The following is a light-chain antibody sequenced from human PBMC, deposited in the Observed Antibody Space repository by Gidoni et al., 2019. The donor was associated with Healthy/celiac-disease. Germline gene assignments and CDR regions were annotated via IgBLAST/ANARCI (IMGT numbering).Light chain of an antibody. J-gene: IGKJ5*01. Sequence: ATLSCRASQSASSSLARYQQKPGQAPRLLIYGAATWATGIPTRFSGSGSGTEFTLTISSLQLEDFAVDYCQQYKNWTPSTFGQGTRLEIK. CDR1: QSASSS. CDR2: GAA. V-gene: IGKV3-15*01. CDR3: QQYKNWTPST.